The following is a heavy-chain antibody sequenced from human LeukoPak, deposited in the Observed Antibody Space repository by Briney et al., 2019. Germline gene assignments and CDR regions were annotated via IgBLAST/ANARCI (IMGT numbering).Heavy chain of an antibody. CDR1: GGSISSSSYY. CDR3: ARLNYYYDSSGIFDY. V-gene: IGHV4-39*01. Sequence: SESLSLTCTVSGGSISSSSYYWGWIRPPPGKGLEWIGSIYYSGSTYYNPSLKSRVTISVDTSKNQFSLKLSSVTAADTAVCYCARLNYYYDSSGIFDYWGQGTLVTVSS. D-gene: IGHD3-22*01. CDR2: IYYSGST. J-gene: IGHJ4*02.